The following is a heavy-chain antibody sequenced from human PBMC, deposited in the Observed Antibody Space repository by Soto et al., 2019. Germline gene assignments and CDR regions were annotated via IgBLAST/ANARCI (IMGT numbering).Heavy chain of an antibody. Sequence: EVQLVESGGGLVKPGGSLRLSCAASGFTFSSYSMNWVRQAPGKGLEWVSSISSSSSYIYYADSVKGRFTISRDNAKNSLYLQMNRLRAEDTAVYYCAREGRGRKGYYGSGIPMDVWGKGTTVTVSS. CDR3: AREGRGRKGYYGSGIPMDV. J-gene: IGHJ6*03. CDR2: ISSSSSYI. D-gene: IGHD3-10*01. CDR1: GFTFSSYS. V-gene: IGHV3-21*01.